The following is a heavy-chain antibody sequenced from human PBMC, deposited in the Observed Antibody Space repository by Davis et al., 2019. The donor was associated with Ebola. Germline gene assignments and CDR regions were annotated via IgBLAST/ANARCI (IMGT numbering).Heavy chain of an antibody. D-gene: IGHD1-1*01. CDR1: GYTFTNYG. CDR3: ARAQFPTTSDH. Sequence: ASVKVSCKASGYTFTNYGITWVRQAPGQGLEWMGWINPHNGTTNYAQNVQGRVTMTTDTSTATAYMEVGSLRSDDTAVYFCARAQFPTTSDHWGQGTLVTVSS. V-gene: IGHV1-18*04. CDR2: INPHNGTT. J-gene: IGHJ4*02.